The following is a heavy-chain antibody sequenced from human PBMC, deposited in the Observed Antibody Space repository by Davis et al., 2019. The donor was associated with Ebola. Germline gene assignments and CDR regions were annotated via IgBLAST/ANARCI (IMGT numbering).Heavy chain of an antibody. V-gene: IGHV4-4*02. CDR3: ARLTVVVEPAAIVWFGP. J-gene: IGHJ5*02. CDR1: GGSIRSSNW. Sequence: MPSETLSLTCAVSGGSIRSSNWWSWVRQPPGKGLEWIGEIYHSGITNYNPSLKSRVTMSLDKSKNQFSLKLKSVTAADTAVYYCARLTVVVEPAAIVWFGPWGQGTLVTVSS. CDR2: IYHSGIT. D-gene: IGHD2-2*02.